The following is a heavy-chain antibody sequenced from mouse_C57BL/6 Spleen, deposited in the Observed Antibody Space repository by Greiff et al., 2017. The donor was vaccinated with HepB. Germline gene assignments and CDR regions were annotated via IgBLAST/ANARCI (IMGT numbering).Heavy chain of an antibody. D-gene: IGHD1-1*01. Sequence: VQLQQPGTELVKPGASVKLSCKASGYTFTSYWMHWVKQRPGQGLEWIGNINPSNGGTNYNEKLKSKATLTVDKSSSTAYMQLSSLTSEDSAVYYCARGGDYYGSSSAWFAYWGQGTLVTVSA. CDR3: ARGGDYYGSSSAWFAY. CDR2: INPSNGGT. V-gene: IGHV1-53*01. J-gene: IGHJ3*01. CDR1: GYTFTSYW.